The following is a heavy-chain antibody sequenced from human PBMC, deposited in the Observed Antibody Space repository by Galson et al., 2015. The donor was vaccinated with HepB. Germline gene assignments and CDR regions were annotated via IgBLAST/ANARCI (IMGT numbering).Heavy chain of an antibody. J-gene: IGHJ4*02. CDR2: ISYDGSNK. D-gene: IGHD7-27*01. V-gene: IGHV3-30-3*01. CDR1: GFTFSSYA. Sequence: SLRLSCAASGFTFSSYAVHWVRQAPGKGLEWVSVISYDGSNKHYADSVKARFTISRDNSENTLYLQMNRLRSDDTAVYYCARKRGEAPLIDYWGQGTLVTVSS. CDR3: ARKRGEAPLIDY.